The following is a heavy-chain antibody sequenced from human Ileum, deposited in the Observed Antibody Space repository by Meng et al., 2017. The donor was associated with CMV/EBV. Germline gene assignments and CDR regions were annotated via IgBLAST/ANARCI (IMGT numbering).Heavy chain of an antibody. CDR2: INHRGTT. V-gene: IGHV4-34*02. D-gene: IGHD1-26*01. Sequence: QGQLTPGGAWLLKPSETLSPTCGVNGGSFSSFFWTWIRQPPGKGPEWIGDINHRGTTNYSPSLKSRVTISIDTSKKQFSLRLSSLTAADTAVYYCTRGRVGDWGFDFWGQGTLVTVSS. CDR3: TRGRVGDWGFDF. CDR1: GGSFSSFF. J-gene: IGHJ4*02.